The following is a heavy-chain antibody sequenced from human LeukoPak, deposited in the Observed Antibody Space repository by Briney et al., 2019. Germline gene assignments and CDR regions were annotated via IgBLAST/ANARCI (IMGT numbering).Heavy chain of an antibody. J-gene: IGHJ5*02. CDR3: ARGAAWFDP. Sequence: SETLSLTCTVSGGSISSYYWSWIRQPPGKGLEWIGYHYYSGSTNHNPSLKSRVTISVDTSRNQFSLKLSSVTAADTAVYYCARGAAWFDPWGQGTLVTVSS. V-gene: IGHV4-59*01. CDR1: GGSISSYY. CDR2: HYYSGST.